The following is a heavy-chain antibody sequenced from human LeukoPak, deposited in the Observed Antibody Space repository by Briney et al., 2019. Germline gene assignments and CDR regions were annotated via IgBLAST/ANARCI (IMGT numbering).Heavy chain of an antibody. CDR1: GYSFTSYW. CDR2: IYPGDSDT. J-gene: IGHJ6*03. V-gene: IGHV5-51*01. Sequence: GESLKISCKGSGYSFTSYWIGWVRQMPGKGLEWMGIIYPGDSDTRYSPSFQGQVTISADKSISTAYLQWSSLKASDTAMYYCARRGGDMKNTRGASWWREGPKIRAVGAKGTRVTVS. CDR3: ARRGGDMKNTRGASWWREGPKIRAV. D-gene: IGHD3-16*01.